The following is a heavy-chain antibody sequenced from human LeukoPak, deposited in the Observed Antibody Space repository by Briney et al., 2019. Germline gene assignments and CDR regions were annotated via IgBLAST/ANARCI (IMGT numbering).Heavy chain of an antibody. J-gene: IGHJ4*02. V-gene: IGHV1-18*01. D-gene: IGHD3-3*01. CDR1: GYTFTSYA. CDR3: ARGFAGLEY. Sequence: VASVKVSCKASGYTFTSYAISWVRQAPGQGLEWMGWISTYNDNTNYAQKVQGRVTMRTDTSTSTAYMELRSLRSDDTAVYYCARGFAGLEYWGQGTLVTVSS. CDR2: ISTYNDNT.